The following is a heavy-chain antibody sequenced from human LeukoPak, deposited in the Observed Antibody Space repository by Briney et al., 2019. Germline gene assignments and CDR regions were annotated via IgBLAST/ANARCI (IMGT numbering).Heavy chain of an antibody. V-gene: IGHV1-8*01. CDR1: GYTFTSYD. CDR3: ASAIFPYGWFDP. CDR2: MNPNSGNT. Sequence: RASAKVSCKASGYTFTSYDINWVRQATGQGLEWMGWMNPNSGNTGYAQKFQGRVTMTRNTSISTAYMELSSLRSEDTAVYYCASAIFPYGWFDPWGQGTLVTVSS. D-gene: IGHD3-3*01. J-gene: IGHJ5*02.